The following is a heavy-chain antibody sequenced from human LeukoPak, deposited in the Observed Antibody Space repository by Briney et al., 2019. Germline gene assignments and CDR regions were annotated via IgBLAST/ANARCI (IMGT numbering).Heavy chain of an antibody. CDR3: ARVTGAVSPPDY. D-gene: IGHD2-21*02. Sequence: PSETLSLTCTVSGGPIGGYYWSWIRQPPGRGLEWIGYIYYSGSTNYNPSLKSRVTLSVDTSQNQFSLKVRSVTAADTALYYCARVTGAVSPPDYWGQGALVTVSS. V-gene: IGHV4-59*01. CDR2: IYYSGST. CDR1: GGPIGGYY. J-gene: IGHJ4*02.